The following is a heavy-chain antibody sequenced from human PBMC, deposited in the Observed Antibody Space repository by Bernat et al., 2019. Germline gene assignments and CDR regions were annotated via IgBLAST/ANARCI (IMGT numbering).Heavy chain of an antibody. J-gene: IGHJ4*02. V-gene: IGHV4-4*02. CDR3: VAQYCSNDVCLTDANF. Sequence: QVQLQESGPGLVKLSGTLSLTCAVFGGPISNRNWWTWVRQPPGKGLEWIGEILHSGGTNYNPSLKSRVTMSVDKSKNQFSLTLSSVTAADTAVYYCVAQYCSNDVCLTDANFWGKGTLVTVSS. CDR2: ILHSGGT. D-gene: IGHD2-8*01. CDR1: GGPISNRNW.